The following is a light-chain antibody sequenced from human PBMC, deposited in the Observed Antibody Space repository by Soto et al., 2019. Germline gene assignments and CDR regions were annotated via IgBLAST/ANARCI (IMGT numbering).Light chain of an antibody. CDR2: AAS. CDR3: QQSSSTPLT. J-gene: IGKJ4*01. Sequence: DIQMTQSPSSLSASVGDRVTITCRASQSISSYLNWYQQKPGKAPKLLIYAASSLQSGVPSRFSGSGSGTDFTLTISSLQPEDFAPYYCQQSSSTPLTFGGGTKVEIK. V-gene: IGKV1-39*01. CDR1: QSISSY.